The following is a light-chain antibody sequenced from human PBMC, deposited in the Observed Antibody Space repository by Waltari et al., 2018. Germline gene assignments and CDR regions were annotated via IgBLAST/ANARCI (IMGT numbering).Light chain of an antibody. V-gene: IGLV1-40*01. Sequence: QSVLTQPPSVSGAPGQRVTISCTGSSSNIGAPYDVHWYRQLPGTAPKLLIFGNSNRPSGVPDRFSGSKSGTSASLAITGLQAEDEGDYYCQSYDSSLSGSDVVFGGGTKLTVL. CDR1: SSNIGAPYD. CDR2: GNS. J-gene: IGLJ2*01. CDR3: QSYDSSLSGSDVV.